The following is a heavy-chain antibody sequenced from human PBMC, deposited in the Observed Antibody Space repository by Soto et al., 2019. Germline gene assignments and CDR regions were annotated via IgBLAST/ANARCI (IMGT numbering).Heavy chain of an antibody. V-gene: IGHV4-4*07. J-gene: IGHJ5*02. Sequence: PSETLSLTCTASGGSISSYYWRWIRQPAGKGLEWIGRIYTSGSTNYNPSLKSRVTMSVDTSKNQFSLKLSSVTAADTAVYYCARDSTSRGWFDPWGQGTLVTVSS. CDR1: GGSISSYY. CDR3: ARDSTSRGWFDP. CDR2: IYTSGST. D-gene: IGHD6-6*01.